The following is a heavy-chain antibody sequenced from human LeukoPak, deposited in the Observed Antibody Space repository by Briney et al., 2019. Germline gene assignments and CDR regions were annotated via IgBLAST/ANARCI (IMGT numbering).Heavy chain of an antibody. CDR3: ARVRSYYASGTYWYHFDY. J-gene: IGHJ4*02. D-gene: IGHD3-10*01. CDR1: GFTFSSYA. CDR2: IKQDGSEK. Sequence: GGSLRLSCAASGFTFSSYAMSWVRQAPGQGLEWVANIKQDGSEKYYVDSLKGRFTISRDNAKNSLYLQMNSLRAEDTAVYYCARVRSYYASGTYWYHFDYWGQGTLVTVSS. V-gene: IGHV3-7*01.